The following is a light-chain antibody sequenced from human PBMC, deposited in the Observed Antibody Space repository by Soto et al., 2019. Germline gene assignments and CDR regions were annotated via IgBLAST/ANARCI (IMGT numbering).Light chain of an antibody. CDR1: QIVSSDY. V-gene: IGKV3-20*01. J-gene: IGKJ4*01. CDR2: GAF. Sequence: IVLTHSPGTLSLSPCERVTLSCMTSQIVSSDYLAWYHQAPGQATRLLIYGAFNRATGISDRFSGSGSGTEFTLTVSSLQSEDFAVYYCQQYNSWPLTFGGGTKVDIK. CDR3: QQYNSWPLT.